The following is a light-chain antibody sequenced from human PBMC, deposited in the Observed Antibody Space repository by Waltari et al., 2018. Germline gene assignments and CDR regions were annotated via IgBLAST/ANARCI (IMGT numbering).Light chain of an antibody. CDR3: QQYYSLPWT. CDR2: WAS. J-gene: IGKJ1*01. Sequence: DIVMTQSPEYLAVSLGERATVNCKSSQSVLYSSNNKNYLAWYQLKPGPPPKLLIYWASTRESGVPDRFSGSGSGTDFTLTISSLQAEDVAVYYCQQYYSLPWTFGQGTKVEIK. CDR1: QSVLYSSNNKNY. V-gene: IGKV4-1*01.